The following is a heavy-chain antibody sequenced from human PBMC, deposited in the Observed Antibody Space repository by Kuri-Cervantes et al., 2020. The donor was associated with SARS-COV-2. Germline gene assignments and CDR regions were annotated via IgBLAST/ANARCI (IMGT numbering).Heavy chain of an antibody. Sequence: ASVKVSCKASGYIFPNYYMSWVRQAPGQGLEWLGIINPSGGGTSYAQKFQGRVTMTRDTSTSTVYMELSSLRSEDTAVYYCARGRLSSDYFDYWGQGTLVTVSS. D-gene: IGHD6-6*01. CDR3: ARGRLSSDYFDY. CDR1: GYIFPNYY. CDR2: INPSGGGT. V-gene: IGHV1-46*01. J-gene: IGHJ4*02.